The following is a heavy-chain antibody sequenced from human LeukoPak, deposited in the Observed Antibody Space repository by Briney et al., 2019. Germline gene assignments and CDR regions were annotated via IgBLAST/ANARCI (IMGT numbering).Heavy chain of an antibody. CDR2: IYPGDSDT. Sequence: GESLKISCKGSGYTFSSYWIGWVRQMPGKGLEWMGIIYPGDSDTRYSPSLQGQVAISVDTSIGTAYLQWSSLKASDTAIYYCARQNDFRLDYWGQGTLVTVSS. D-gene: IGHD3-3*01. CDR1: GYTFSSYW. CDR3: ARQNDFRLDY. V-gene: IGHV5-51*01. J-gene: IGHJ4*02.